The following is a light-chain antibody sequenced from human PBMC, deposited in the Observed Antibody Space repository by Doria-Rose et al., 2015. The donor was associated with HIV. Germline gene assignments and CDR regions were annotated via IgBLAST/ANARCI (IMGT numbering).Light chain of an antibody. V-gene: IGKV4-1*01. J-gene: IGKJ3*01. CDR3: QQYYDTPS. CDR1: QGLLYTSNNY. CDR2: WAS. Sequence: TQSPESLGMSLGERATLNCKSNQGLLYTSNNYLAWYQQKPGQPPKLLIYWASTRQSGVPARFSGSGSGTDLTLTISSLEAEDVAVYYCQQYYDTPSFGPGTTVDIK.